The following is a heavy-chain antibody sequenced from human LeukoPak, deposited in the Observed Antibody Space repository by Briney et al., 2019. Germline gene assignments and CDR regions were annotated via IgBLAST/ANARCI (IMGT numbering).Heavy chain of an antibody. D-gene: IGHD3-22*01. Sequence: SETLSLTCTCSGGSISSSSYYWGLIRQPPGKGLEWIGNIYYSGTTYCSPSLKSRVTISVDTSKNQFSLRLNSVTAADTAVYYCATIDDSSGYYYFAYWGQGTLVTVSS. V-gene: IGHV4-39*01. CDR1: GGSISSSSYY. CDR2: IYYSGTT. CDR3: ATIDDSSGYYYFAY. J-gene: IGHJ4*02.